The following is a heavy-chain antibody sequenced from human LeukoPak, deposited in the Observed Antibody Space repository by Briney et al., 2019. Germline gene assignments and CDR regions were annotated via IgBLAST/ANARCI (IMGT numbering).Heavy chain of an antibody. V-gene: IGHV1-69*05. CDR1: GGTFSSYA. CDR2: IIPIFGTA. J-gene: IGHJ3*02. CDR3: ARDDVAVAGTAFDI. D-gene: IGHD6-19*01. Sequence: PLASVRVSCKASGGTFSSYAISWVRRAPGQGLEWMGGIIPIFGTANYAQKLQGRVTMTTDTSTSTAYMELRSLRSDDTAVYYCARDDVAVAGTAFDIWGQGTMVTVSP.